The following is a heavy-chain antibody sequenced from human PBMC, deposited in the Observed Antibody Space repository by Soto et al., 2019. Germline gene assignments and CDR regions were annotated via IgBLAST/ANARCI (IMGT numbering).Heavy chain of an antibody. CDR1: GFTFSDYY. Sequence: GGSLRLSCAASGFTFSDYYMNWIRQAPGKGLEWVSYISSSGTTIYYADSVRGRFTISRDNAKNSLYLQMNSLKAEDTAVYYCARDCSNGLCPFDYWGQGTLVTVSS. V-gene: IGHV3-11*01. D-gene: IGHD2-8*01. CDR2: ISSSGTTI. CDR3: ARDCSNGLCPFDY. J-gene: IGHJ4*02.